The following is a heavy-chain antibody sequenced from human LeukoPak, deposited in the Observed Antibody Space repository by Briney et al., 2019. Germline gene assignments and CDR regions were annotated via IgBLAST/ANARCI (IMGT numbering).Heavy chain of an antibody. J-gene: IGHJ4*02. CDR1: GFTFSSSA. D-gene: IGHD4-23*01. Sequence: GGSLRLSCAASGFTFSSSAMSWVRQAPGKGLEWVSAVYAGGATRYAASVKGRFTISRDESKNTLFLQMNSLRLEDTAVYYCARDLGSAGGWWGQGTLVTVSS. V-gene: IGHV3-23*03. CDR2: VYAGGAT. CDR3: ARDLGSAGGW.